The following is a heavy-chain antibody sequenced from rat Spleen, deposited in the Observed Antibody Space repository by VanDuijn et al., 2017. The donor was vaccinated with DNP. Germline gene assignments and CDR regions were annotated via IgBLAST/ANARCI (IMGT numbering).Heavy chain of an antibody. Sequence: EVLLVESDGGLVQPGRSLKLSCAVSGFTFSDYYMAWVRQAPAKGLEWVSTISYNGGTPYYRDSVKGRFTISRDNAQSTLYLQMDSLRSEDTATYYCTRHYTYSGFTSNVMDAWGRGASVTVSS. CDR2: ISYNGGTP. D-gene: IGHD1-9*01. J-gene: IGHJ4*01. CDR3: TRHYTYSGFTSNVMDA. CDR1: GFTFSDYY. V-gene: IGHV5-7*01.